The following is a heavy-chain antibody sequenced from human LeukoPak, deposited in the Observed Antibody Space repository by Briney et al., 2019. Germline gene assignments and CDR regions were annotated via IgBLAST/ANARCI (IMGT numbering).Heavy chain of an antibody. CDR2: ISYDGSNK. V-gene: IGHV3-30*04. J-gene: IGHJ4*02. CDR1: GFTFSSYA. CDR3: ERDPPNYYGSGSLFY. D-gene: IGHD3-10*01. Sequence: GGSLRLSCAASGFTFSSYAMHWVRQAPGKGLEWVAVISYDGSNKYYADSVKGRFTISRDNSKNTLYLQMNSLRAEDTAVYYCERDPPNYYGSGSLFYWGQGTLVTVSS.